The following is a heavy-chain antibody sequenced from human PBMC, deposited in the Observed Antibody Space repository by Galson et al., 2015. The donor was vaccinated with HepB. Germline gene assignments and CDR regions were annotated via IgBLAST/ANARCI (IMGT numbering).Heavy chain of an antibody. J-gene: IGHJ6*02. CDR2: IREDGSES. V-gene: IGHV3-7*03. CDR3: ARVQWGYCSSTTCYRYYYYGMDV. Sequence: SLRLSCPDPAFAVHNYWMEWARQAQGKELEWVANIREDGSESYYVDSVKGRFTTSRDNAKNSLYLQMNSLRAEDTAVYYCARVQWGYCSSTTCYRYYYYGMDVWGQGTTVTVSS. D-gene: IGHD2-2*01. CDR1: AFAVHNYW.